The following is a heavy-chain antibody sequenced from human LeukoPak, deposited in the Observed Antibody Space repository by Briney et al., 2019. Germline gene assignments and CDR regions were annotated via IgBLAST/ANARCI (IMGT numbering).Heavy chain of an antibody. V-gene: IGHV4-39*01. CDR3: ASPGYSYGYHIFDY. J-gene: IGHJ4*02. CDR2: IYYSGST. D-gene: IGHD5-18*01. CDR1: GGSISSSSYS. Sequence: SETLSLTCTVSGGSISSSSYSWGWIRQPPGKGLEWIGSIYYSGSTYYNPSLKSRVTISVDTSKNQFSLKLSSVTAADTAVYYCASPGYSYGYHIFDYWGQGTLVTVSS.